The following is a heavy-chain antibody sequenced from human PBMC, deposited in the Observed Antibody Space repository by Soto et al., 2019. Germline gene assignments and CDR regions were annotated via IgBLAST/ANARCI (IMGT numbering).Heavy chain of an antibody. CDR2: INTNTGNP. CDR3: XXXXXXXXXXXXXXXXXXXYGMDV. J-gene: IGHJ6*02. V-gene: IGHV7-4-1*01. CDR1: GYTFTSYA. Sequence: QVQLVQSGSELKKPGASVKVSCKASGYTFTSYAMNWVRQAPGQGLEWMGWINTNTGNPTYAQGFTGRFVFSLDTSVSTXYLQXXXLXXXXXXXXXXXXXXXXXXXXXXXXXXXXXYGMDVWGQGTTVTVSS.